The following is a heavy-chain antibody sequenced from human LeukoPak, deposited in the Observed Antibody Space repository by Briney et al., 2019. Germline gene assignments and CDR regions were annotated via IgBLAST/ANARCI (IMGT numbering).Heavy chain of an antibody. CDR3: ARSAAGSYYYFDY. CDR2: IYYSGST. CDR1: GGSISSGGYY. D-gene: IGHD6-13*01. Sequence: SETLSLTCTVSGGSISSGGYYWSWIRQHPGKGLEWIGYIYYSGSTYYNPSLKSRVTISVDTSKNQFSLKLSSVTAADTVVYYCARSAAGSYYYFDYWGQGTLVTVSS. V-gene: IGHV4-31*03. J-gene: IGHJ4*02.